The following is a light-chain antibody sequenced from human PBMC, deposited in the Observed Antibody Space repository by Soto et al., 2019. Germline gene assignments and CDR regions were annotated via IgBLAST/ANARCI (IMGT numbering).Light chain of an antibody. CDR1: QSIASW. CDR3: QQANSFAFT. J-gene: IGKJ3*01. Sequence: DIQMTQSPSSVSASVGDRVTITCRASQSIASWLAWYQQKPGEAPKLLIFAASSSQRGVPPRFSGSGSGTDFTLTISNLQPEDFATYYCQQANSFAFTFGPGTKVDIK. V-gene: IGKV1D-12*01. CDR2: AAS.